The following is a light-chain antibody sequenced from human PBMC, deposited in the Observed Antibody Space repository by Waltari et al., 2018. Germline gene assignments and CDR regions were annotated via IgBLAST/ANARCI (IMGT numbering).Light chain of an antibody. J-gene: IGLJ2*01. CDR2: DVS. Sequence: SALTQPASVSGSPGQSITISCTGTSSDVGGYNYVSWYQQHPGKAPKLMIYDVSKRPSGVSNRFSGSKSGNTASLTISGLQAEDEADYYCCSYAGSSTLFGGGTKLTVL. CDR3: CSYAGSSTL. CDR1: SSDVGGYNY. V-gene: IGLV2-23*02.